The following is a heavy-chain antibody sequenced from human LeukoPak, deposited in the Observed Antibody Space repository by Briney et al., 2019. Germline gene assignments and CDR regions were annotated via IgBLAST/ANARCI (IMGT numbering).Heavy chain of an antibody. CDR2: IYYSGST. Sequence: PSETLSLTCTVSGDSISSYYWNWIRHPPRKGLEWIGYIYYSGSTNYNPSLKSRVTISVDTSKNQFSLKLNSVTAADTAVYYCARYISTSRNYYYYYYMDVWGKGTTVTVSS. CDR1: GDSISSYY. CDR3: ARYISTSRNYYYYYYMDV. V-gene: IGHV4-59*01. J-gene: IGHJ6*03. D-gene: IGHD2-2*01.